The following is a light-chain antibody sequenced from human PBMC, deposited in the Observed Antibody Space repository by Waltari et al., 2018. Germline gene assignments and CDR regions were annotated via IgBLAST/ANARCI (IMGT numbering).Light chain of an antibody. Sequence: SYVLTQPPSVSVAPRTTAEIICGGNNIESTIVHLYQQKPGHAPGLIIYYDGDRPPGIPERFSGSNSGNTANLTINRVEAGDEADYYCQVWDSYTDHGVFGGGTQLTVL. CDR2: YDG. CDR1: NIESTI. J-gene: IGLJ7*01. V-gene: IGLV3-21*04. CDR3: QVWDSYTDHGV.